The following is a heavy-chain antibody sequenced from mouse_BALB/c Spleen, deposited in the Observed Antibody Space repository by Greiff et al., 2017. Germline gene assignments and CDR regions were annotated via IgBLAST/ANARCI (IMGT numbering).Heavy chain of an antibody. J-gene: IGHJ3*01. V-gene: IGHV1-55*01. CDR1: GYNFTSYW. CDR2: IYPGSGST. D-gene: IGHD2-4*01. CDR3: ARGGDYDCWFAY. Sequence: QVQLQQPGAELVKPGTSVKLSCKASGYNFTSYWINWVKLRPGQGLEWIGDIYPGSGSTNYNEKFKSNATLTVDTSSSTAYMQLSSLASEDSALYYCARGGDYDCWFAYWGQGTLVTVSA.